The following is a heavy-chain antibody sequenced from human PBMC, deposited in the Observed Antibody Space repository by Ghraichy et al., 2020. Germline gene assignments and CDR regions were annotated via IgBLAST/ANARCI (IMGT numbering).Heavy chain of an antibody. D-gene: IGHD4-11*01. Sequence: GESLNISCAASGFAFSTYAMHWVRQDPGKGLEWVAVISYDGGDMRYVDSVKGRFTISRDNSKSMLYLQMNSLRPEDTAVYYCAKDPTEIASLTTSPWYFDYWGQGTLVTVSS. CDR1: GFAFSTYA. J-gene: IGHJ4*02. V-gene: IGHV3-30*18. CDR2: ISYDGGDM. CDR3: AKDPTEIASLTTSPWYFDY.